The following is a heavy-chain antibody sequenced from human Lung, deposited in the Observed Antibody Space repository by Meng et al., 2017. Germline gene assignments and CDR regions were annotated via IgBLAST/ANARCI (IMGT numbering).Heavy chain of an antibody. Sequence: QVHLQQWGAGLLKPSEALSLPCAVYGGSFRGHYWSWIRQPPGKGLVWIGEINHGGSTYYNPALQSRVTISVDTSRTQFSLKLSSVTAADTAVYYCVGTIGYYYAMAYWGQGTLVTVSS. D-gene: IGHD3-22*01. CDR2: INHGGST. J-gene: IGHJ4*02. V-gene: IGHV4-34*01. CDR3: VGTIGYYYAMAY. CDR1: GGSFRGHY.